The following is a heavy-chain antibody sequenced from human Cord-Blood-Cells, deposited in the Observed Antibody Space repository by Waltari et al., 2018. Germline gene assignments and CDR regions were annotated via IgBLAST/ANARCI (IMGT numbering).Heavy chain of an antibody. D-gene: IGHD2-2*01. Sequence: QVQLVQSGAEVKKPGSSVKVSCKASGGTFSSYAISWVRQAPGQGLEWMGGVIPIFGRANYAQKFQGRVTITADESTSTAYMELSSLRSEDTAVYYCARPSNIVVVPAATNYYYGMDVWGQGTTVTVSS. CDR3: ARPSNIVVVPAATNYYYGMDV. CDR2: VIPIFGRA. J-gene: IGHJ6*02. V-gene: IGHV1-69*01. CDR1: GGTFSSYA.